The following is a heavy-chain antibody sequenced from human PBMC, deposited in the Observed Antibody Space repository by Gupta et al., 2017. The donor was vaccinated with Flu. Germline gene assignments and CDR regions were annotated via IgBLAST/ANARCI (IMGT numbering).Heavy chain of an antibody. CDR1: GYSISSGYY. D-gene: IGHD1-14*01. V-gene: IGHV4-38-2*01. CDR3: AHHNVAEDAFDI. Sequence: QVQLQESGPGLVKPSETLYLTCAGSGYSISSGYYWGWIRQPPGKGLEWIGSIYHSGSTYYNPALKSRVTISVDTSKNQFSLKLSSVTAADTAVYYFAHHNVAEDAFDIWGQGTMVTVSS. CDR2: IYHSGST. J-gene: IGHJ3*02.